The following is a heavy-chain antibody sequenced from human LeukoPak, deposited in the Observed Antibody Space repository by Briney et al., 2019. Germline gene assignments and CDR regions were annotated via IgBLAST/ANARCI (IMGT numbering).Heavy chain of an antibody. J-gene: IGHJ4*02. CDR1: GFTFSTCN. CDR2: VSKDGTNK. Sequence: GGSLRLSCAASGFTFSTCNMHWVRQAPGKGLEWVAVVSKDGTNKFYAGSVRGRFTISRDNSKNTLYLQMNSLRGEDTAVYYCARRPPSMAGLDYWGQGTLVTVSS. D-gene: IGHD6-19*01. V-gene: IGHV3-30*01. CDR3: ARRPPSMAGLDY.